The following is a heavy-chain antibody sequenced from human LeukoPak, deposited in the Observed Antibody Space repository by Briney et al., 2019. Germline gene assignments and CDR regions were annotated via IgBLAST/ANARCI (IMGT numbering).Heavy chain of an antibody. CDR1: GGTFSSYA. CDR2: IIPIFATA. V-gene: IGHV1-69*13. D-gene: IGHD6-19*01. J-gene: IGHJ4*02. Sequence: SVKVSCKASGGTFSSYAISWVRQAPGQGLEWMGGIIPIFATANYAQKFQGRVTITADESTSTAYMELSSLRSEDTAVYYCARVGRAVAGPLDYWGQGTLVTVSS. CDR3: ARVGRAVAGPLDY.